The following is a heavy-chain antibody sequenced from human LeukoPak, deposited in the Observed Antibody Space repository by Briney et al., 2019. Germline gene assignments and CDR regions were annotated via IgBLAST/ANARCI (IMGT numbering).Heavy chain of an antibody. CDR2: IYYKGNT. CDR1: GGSMTSRSYF. J-gene: IGHJ4*02. D-gene: IGHD2-8*01. V-gene: IGHV4-39*01. CDR3: ARHYGGYAPEGV. Sequence: SETLSLTCTVSGGSMTSRSYFWGWIRQTPGKGLEWIGSIYYKGNTYYNPSLKSRVTISLDTSKNLFSLKLSSVTAADTAVYYCARHYGGYAPEGVWGQGTLVTVSS.